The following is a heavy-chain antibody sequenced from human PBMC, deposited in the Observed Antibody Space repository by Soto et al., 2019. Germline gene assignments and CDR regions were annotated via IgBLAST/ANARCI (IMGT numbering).Heavy chain of an antibody. CDR3: AKDGGYCSGGSCYPPLH. V-gene: IGHV3-30*18. D-gene: IGHD2-15*01. Sequence: GSLRLSCAASGFTFSSYGMHWVRQAPGKGLEWVAVISYDGSNKYYADSVKGRFTISRDNSKNTLYLQMNSLRAEDTAVYYCAKDGGYCSGGSCYPPLHWGQGTLVTV. CDR2: ISYDGSNK. J-gene: IGHJ4*02. CDR1: GFTFSSYG.